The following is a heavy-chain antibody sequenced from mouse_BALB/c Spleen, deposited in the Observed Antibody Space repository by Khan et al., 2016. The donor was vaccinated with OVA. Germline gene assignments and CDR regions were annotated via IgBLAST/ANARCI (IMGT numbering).Heavy chain of an antibody. CDR3: ARGGAAYERNDGGAMEY. J-gene: IGHJ4*01. V-gene: IGHV9-4*02. CDR1: GYTFTTAG. Sequence: QIQLVQSGPELKKPGETVRISCKASGYTFTTAGIQWVQKMPGKGLKWIGWINTHSGVPKYAEDFKGRFAFSLEISVNTAYLQITNLKDEDTATYCCARGGAAYERNDGGAMEYWGQGTSVTVSS. CDR2: INTHSGVP. D-gene: IGHD1-1*01.